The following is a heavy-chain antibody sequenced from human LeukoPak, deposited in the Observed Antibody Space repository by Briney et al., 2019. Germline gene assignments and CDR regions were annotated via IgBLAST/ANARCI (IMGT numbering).Heavy chain of an antibody. J-gene: IGHJ4*02. CDR2: INQDGTEK. Sequence: PGGSLRLSCAASGFTLGNYWMNCVRQAPGKGLEWVANINQDGTEKYYVESVKGRFTISRDNAKKSLYLHLISLRADETAVYYCAREGCSGATCYLGSWGQGTLVTVSS. D-gene: IGHD2-15*01. CDR1: GFTLGNYW. CDR3: AREGCSGATCYLGS. V-gene: IGHV3-7*04.